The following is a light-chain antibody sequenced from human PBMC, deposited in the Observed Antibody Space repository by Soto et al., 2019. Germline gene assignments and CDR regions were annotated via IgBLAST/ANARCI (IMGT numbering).Light chain of an antibody. CDR2: EVT. CDR3: SSFTTANTWV. Sequence: QSALTQPASVSGSPGQSITISCTGTSSDVGSNNFVSRFQQHPGKAPKLMIYEVTNRPSGVSYRFSGSKSGNTASLTISGLQAEDEADYYCSSFTTANTWVFGGGTKLTVL. J-gene: IGLJ3*02. V-gene: IGLV2-14*01. CDR1: SSDVGSNNF.